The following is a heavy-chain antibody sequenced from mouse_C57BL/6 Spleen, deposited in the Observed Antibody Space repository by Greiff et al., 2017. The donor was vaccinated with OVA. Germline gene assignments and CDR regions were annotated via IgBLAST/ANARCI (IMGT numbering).Heavy chain of an antibody. Sequence: EVQVVESGGGLVKPGGSLKLSCAASGFTFSDYGMHWVRQAPEKGLEWVAYISSGSSTIYYADTVKGRFTISRDNAKNTLFLQMTSLRSEDTAMYYCARASYDGYFDYWGQGTTLTVSS. CDR1: GFTFSDYG. D-gene: IGHD2-3*01. CDR3: ARASYDGYFDY. V-gene: IGHV5-17*01. CDR2: ISSGSSTI. J-gene: IGHJ2*01.